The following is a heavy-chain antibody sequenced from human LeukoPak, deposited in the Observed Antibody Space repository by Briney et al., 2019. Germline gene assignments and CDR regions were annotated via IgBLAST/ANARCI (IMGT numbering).Heavy chain of an antibody. V-gene: IGHV4-59*01. Sequence: SETLSLTCSVSGGSISSYHWSWIRQPPGKGLEWIWYIYDSGSIDYNPSLKSRVTISVDTPKNQFSLKMSSVTAADTAVYYCARQYYDILTGYKPLYYFDYWGQGTLVTVSS. CDR1: GGSISSYH. J-gene: IGHJ4*02. CDR2: IYDSGSI. CDR3: ARQYYDILTGYKPLYYFDY. D-gene: IGHD3-9*01.